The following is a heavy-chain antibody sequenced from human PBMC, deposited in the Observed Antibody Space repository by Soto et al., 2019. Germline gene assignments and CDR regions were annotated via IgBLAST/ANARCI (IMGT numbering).Heavy chain of an antibody. CDR1: GYTFRSFE. V-gene: IGHV1-3*01. J-gene: IGHJ4*02. CDR2: ISNAGSGSI. Sequence: XAVKVSCNPSGYTFRSFELDWIRQAPGQRPEWMGGISNAGSGSIKYSQKFQDRLTITGDKRATTVYMALSSLTSEDTATYYCERESDHYQDFFQNWGQRTQVTVSS. CDR3: ERESDHYQDFFQN. D-gene: IGHD3-22*01.